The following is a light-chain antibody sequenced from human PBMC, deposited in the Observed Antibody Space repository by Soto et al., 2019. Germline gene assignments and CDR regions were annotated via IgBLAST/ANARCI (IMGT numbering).Light chain of an antibody. CDR2: DAS. CDR3: QQRSNWPLT. V-gene: IGKV3-11*01. J-gene: IGKJ4*01. Sequence: EIVLTQSPATLSLSPGERATLSCMASQSVSSDLAWYQQKPGKAPRLLIYDASISATGIPARFSGSGSGTDFTLTISSLEPEDFAVYYCQQRSNWPLTFGGGTKVEIK. CDR1: QSVSSD.